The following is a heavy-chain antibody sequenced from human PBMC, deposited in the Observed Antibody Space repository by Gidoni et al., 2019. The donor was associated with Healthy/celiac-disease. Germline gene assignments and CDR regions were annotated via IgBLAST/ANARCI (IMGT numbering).Heavy chain of an antibody. Sequence: QVQLVESGGGVVQPGRSLRLSCAASGFPFSSYGMHWVRQAPGKGREWVAVIAYDGSNKYYADSVKGRFTISRDNSKNTLYLQMNSLRAEDTAVYYCAKPHDYGDYEGWFDPWGQGTLVTVSS. CDR3: AKPHDYGDYEGWFDP. CDR2: IAYDGSNK. V-gene: IGHV3-30*18. CDR1: GFPFSSYG. D-gene: IGHD4-17*01. J-gene: IGHJ5*02.